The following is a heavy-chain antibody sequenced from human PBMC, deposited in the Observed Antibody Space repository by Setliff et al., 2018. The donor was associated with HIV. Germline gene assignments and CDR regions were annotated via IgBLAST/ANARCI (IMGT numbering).Heavy chain of an antibody. CDR2: IYTNGYT. Sequence: PSETLSLTCSVSGGSISSGSYYWTWIRQPAGKGPEWIGHIYTNGYTNYNPSLKSRVTISVDTSKNQFSLRLTSVTAADTAVYYCAREGVHHNFWSGYTYYYGLDVWGQGTTVTVSS. CDR1: GGSISSGSYY. CDR3: AREGVHHNFWSGYTYYYGLDV. V-gene: IGHV4-61*09. D-gene: IGHD3-3*01. J-gene: IGHJ3*01.